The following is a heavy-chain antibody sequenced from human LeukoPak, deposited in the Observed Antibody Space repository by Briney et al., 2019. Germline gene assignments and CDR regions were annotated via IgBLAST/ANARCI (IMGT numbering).Heavy chain of an antibody. D-gene: IGHD3-22*01. V-gene: IGHV3-30-3*01. CDR3: ARELYYYDSSGHFYY. J-gene: IGHJ4*02. Sequence: GGSLRLSCAASGFTFSSYAMHWVRQAPGKGLEWVAVISYDGSNKYYADSVKGRFTISRDNSKNTLYLQMNSLRAEDTAVYYCARELYYYDSSGHFYYWGQGTLVTVSS. CDR2: ISYDGSNK. CDR1: GFTFSSYA.